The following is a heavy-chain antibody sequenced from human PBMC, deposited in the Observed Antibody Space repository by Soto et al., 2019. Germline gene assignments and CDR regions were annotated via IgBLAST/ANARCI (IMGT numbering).Heavy chain of an antibody. D-gene: IGHD6-6*01. CDR3: ARPEYSSSSYGMDV. Sequence: PSETLSLTCTVSGDSISSDYYHWTWIRQSPGKGLEWIGYIHHSGSILYNPSLKSRVTISVDTSKNQFSLHLTSVTAADTAVYYCARPEYSSSSYGMDVWGQGTTVTVSS. V-gene: IGHV4-30-4*08. CDR2: IHHSGSI. J-gene: IGHJ6*02. CDR1: GDSISSDYYH.